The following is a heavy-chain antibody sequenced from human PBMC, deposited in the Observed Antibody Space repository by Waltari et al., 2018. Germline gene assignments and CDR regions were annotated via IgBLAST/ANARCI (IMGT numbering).Heavy chain of an antibody. Sequence: EVQLVESGGGLVQPGGSLRLSCAASGFTFSSYSMNWVRQAPGKGLEGVSYISSSSSTIYYADSVKGRFTISRDNAKNSLYLQMNSLRAEDTAVYYCARDIRGGFREYPPGYWGQGTLVTVSS. CDR3: ARDIRGGFREYPPGY. D-gene: IGHD3-10*01. CDR2: ISSSSSTI. J-gene: IGHJ4*02. V-gene: IGHV3-48*01. CDR1: GFTFSSYS.